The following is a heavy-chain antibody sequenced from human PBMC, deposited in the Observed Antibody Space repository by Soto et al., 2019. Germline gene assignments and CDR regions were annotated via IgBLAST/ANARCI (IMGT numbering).Heavy chain of an antibody. J-gene: IGHJ5*02. CDR2: IYNSGTT. Sequence: SETLSLTCTVSGGSITRGGYYWSWIRQHPGKGLEWIGYIYNSGTTYYNPSLKSRVTISVDTSKNQFSLKLTSVTAADTAVYYCARDPAPWGQGTLITVS. CDR1: GGSITRGGYY. V-gene: IGHV4-31*03. CDR3: ARDPAP.